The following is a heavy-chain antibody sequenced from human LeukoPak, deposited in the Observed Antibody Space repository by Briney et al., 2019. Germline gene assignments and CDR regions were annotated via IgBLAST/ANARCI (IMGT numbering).Heavy chain of an antibody. CDR3: ARDGTQRYYDFWSGYSGYYYGMDV. J-gene: IGHJ6*02. D-gene: IGHD3-3*01. CDR2: FSSSVSTI. V-gene: IGHV3-11*01. CDR1: GFTFGNYY. Sequence: GGSLRLSLPPSGFTFGNYYMSWIRQAPGKGLDWFSYFSSSVSTIYYADSVKGRFTISRDNAKNILYLQMNSLRAEDTAVYYCARDGTQRYYDFWSGYSGYYYGMDVWGQGTTVTVSS.